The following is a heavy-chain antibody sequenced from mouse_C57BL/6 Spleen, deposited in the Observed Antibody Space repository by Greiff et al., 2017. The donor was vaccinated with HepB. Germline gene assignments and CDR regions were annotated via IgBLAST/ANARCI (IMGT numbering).Heavy chain of an antibody. CDR1: GFTFSSYT. Sequence: EVKLVESGGGLVKPGGSLKLSCAASGFTFSSYTMSWVRQTPEKRLEWAATISGGGGNTYYPDSVKGRFTISRDNAKNTLYLQMSSLRSEDTALYYCARRGGTTVVARSYWYFDVWGTGTTVTVSS. D-gene: IGHD1-1*01. CDR2: ISGGGGNT. J-gene: IGHJ1*03. CDR3: ARRGGTTVVARSYWYFDV. V-gene: IGHV5-9*01.